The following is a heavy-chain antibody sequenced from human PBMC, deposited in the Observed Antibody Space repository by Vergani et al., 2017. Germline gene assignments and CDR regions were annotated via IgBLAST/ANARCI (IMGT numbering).Heavy chain of an antibody. D-gene: IGHD3-16*02. Sequence: QVQLQEWGAGLLKTSETLSLTCGVSGGSFSDYYWSWIRQAPGMGLEWIGEVNHGGSTNYNPSLKSRVSISVDTSKNQFSLQFTSVTAADSALYFCASIARAPTRRNPTPDYWGQGILVTVSS. J-gene: IGHJ4*02. CDR3: ASIARAPTRRNPTPDY. CDR2: VNHGGST. CDR1: GGSFSDYY. V-gene: IGHV4-34*01.